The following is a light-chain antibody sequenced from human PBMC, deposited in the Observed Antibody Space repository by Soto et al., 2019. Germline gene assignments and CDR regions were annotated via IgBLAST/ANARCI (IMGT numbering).Light chain of an antibody. CDR3: QQRGNRPPWT. CDR1: QSISSSY. V-gene: IGKV3D-20*02. CDR2: GAS. J-gene: IGKJ1*01. Sequence: EIVLTQSPGTLSLSPGKRATLSCRASQSISSSYLAWYQQRPGQAPRLLIYGASSRATGIPDRFSGSGSGTEFTLTISRLEPEDLAVYYCQQRGNRPPWTFGQGTKVDIK.